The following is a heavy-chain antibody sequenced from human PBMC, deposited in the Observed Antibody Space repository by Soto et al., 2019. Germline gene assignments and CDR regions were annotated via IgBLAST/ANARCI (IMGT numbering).Heavy chain of an antibody. Sequence: QVQLVESGGGLVKPGGCRRLSCAASGFTFSDYYMSWIRQAPGRGLEWVSYISSSGSDTNYADSVKGRFTVSRDNAKNSLYLQMNSLRAEDTAVYYCARSLRGYSGYSGYWGQGTLVTVSS. D-gene: IGHD5-12*01. CDR1: GFTFSDYY. CDR2: ISSSGSDT. V-gene: IGHV3-11*05. CDR3: ARSLRGYSGYSGY. J-gene: IGHJ4*02.